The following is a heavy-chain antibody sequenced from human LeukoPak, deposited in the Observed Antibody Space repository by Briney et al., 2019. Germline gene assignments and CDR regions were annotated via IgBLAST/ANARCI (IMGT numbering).Heavy chain of an antibody. CDR1: GFTFSSYS. J-gene: IGHJ4*02. Sequence: GGSLRLSCAASGFTFSSYSMNWVRQAPGKGLEWVSSISSSSSGTIYYADSVKGRFTISRDNAKNSLYLQMNSLRAEDTAVYYCARGLGYCSGGSCYTGVFDYWGQGTLVTVSS. D-gene: IGHD2-15*01. CDR2: ISSSSSGTI. V-gene: IGHV3-48*01. CDR3: ARGLGYCSGGSCYTGVFDY.